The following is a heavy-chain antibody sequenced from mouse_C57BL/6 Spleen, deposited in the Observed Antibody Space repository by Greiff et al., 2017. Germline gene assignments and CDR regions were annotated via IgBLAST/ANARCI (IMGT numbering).Heavy chain of an antibody. CDR2: IDPSDSET. J-gene: IGHJ1*03. D-gene: IGHD1-1*01. Sequence: QVHVKQSGAELVRPGSSVKLSCKASGYTFTSYWMHWVKQRPIQGLEWIGNIDPSDSETHYNQKFKDKATLTVDKSSSTAYMQLSSLTSEDSAVYYCARYALYYGSSYGYFDVWGTGTTVTVSS. CDR1: GYTFTSYW. CDR3: ARYALYYGSSYGYFDV. V-gene: IGHV1-52*01.